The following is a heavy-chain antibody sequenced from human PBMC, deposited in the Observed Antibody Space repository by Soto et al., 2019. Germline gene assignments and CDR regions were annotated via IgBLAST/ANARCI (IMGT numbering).Heavy chain of an antibody. V-gene: IGHV1-69*12. CDR3: AKAVPGGYYFDY. D-gene: IGHD1-1*01. J-gene: IGHJ4*02. Sequence: QVQLVQSGAEVKKPGSSVKVSCKASGGTFSSYAISWVRQAPGQGLEWMGGIIPIFGTANYAQKVQGRVTMTADESTSTAYMELSSLRAEDTAVYYCAKAVPGGYYFDYWGQGTLVTVSS. CDR2: IIPIFGTA. CDR1: GGTFSSYA.